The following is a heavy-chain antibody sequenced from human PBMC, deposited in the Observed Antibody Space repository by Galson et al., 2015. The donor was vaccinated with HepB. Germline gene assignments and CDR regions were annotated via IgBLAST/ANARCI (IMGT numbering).Heavy chain of an antibody. J-gene: IGHJ3*02. CDR2: ISAYNGNT. Sequence: SCKASGYTFTSYGISWVRQAPGQGLEWMGWISAYNGNTKYAQKLQGRVTMTTDTSTSTAYMELRSLRSDDTAVYYCATDSSGYPIDAFDIWGQGTMVTVSS. CDR1: GYTFTSYG. CDR3: ATDSSGYPIDAFDI. D-gene: IGHD3-22*01. V-gene: IGHV1-18*04.